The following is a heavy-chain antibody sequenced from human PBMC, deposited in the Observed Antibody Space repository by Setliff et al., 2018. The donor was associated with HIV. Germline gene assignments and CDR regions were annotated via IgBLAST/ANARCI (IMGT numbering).Heavy chain of an antibody. CDR1: GVTFSRYW. CDR2: IKSKADGGTA. CDR3: QYSSSWYDFDY. V-gene: IGHV3-15*01. Sequence: GVLRLSCAASGVTFSRYWMSWVRQAPGKGLEWVGRIKSKADGGTADYAAPVKGRFTISRDDSKNTLYLQMNSLKTEDTAVYSCQYSSSWYDFDYWGQGTLVTVSS. D-gene: IGHD6-13*01. J-gene: IGHJ4*02.